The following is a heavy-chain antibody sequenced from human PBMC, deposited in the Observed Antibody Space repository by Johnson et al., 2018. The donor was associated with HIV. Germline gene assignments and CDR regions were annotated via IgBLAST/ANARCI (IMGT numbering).Heavy chain of an antibody. D-gene: IGHD3-3*01. V-gene: IGHV3-30-3*01. Sequence: VQLLESGGGVVQPGRSLRLSCVASGFTFSSYAMHWVRQAPGKGLEWVAVISYDGSNKYYADSVMGRFTLSRDNSKNTLYLQMKSLKPEETAVYYCTTDGITICGVGGMDAFDICGQGTMVTVSS. CDR2: ISYDGSNK. CDR3: TTDGITICGVGGMDAFDI. J-gene: IGHJ3*02. CDR1: GFTFSSYA.